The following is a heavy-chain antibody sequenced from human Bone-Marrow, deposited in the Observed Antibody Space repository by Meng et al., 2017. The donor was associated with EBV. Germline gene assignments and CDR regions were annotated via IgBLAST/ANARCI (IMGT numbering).Heavy chain of an antibody. J-gene: IGHJ3*02. V-gene: IGHV4-34*01. Sequence: QILHHQWRAGLLKPSQTLYLACAVYGGSFNGYYWTWIRQPPGKGLEWIGEINHRGNSYHNPSLKSRVTISVDTSKNQFSLRLSSVTAADTAVYYCARGDLTDAFDIWGQGTMVTVSS. CDR2: INHRGNS. CDR3: ARGDLTDAFDI. CDR1: GGSFNGYY.